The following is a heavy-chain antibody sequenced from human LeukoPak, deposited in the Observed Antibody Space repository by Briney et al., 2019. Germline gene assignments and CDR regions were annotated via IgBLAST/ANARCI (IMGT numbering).Heavy chain of an antibody. CDR2: IYYSGST. CDR3: ARGGSGWYYFDY. J-gene: IGHJ4*02. Sequence: SETLSLTCTVSGGSISSYYWSWIRQPPGKGLEWIGYIYYSGSTNYNPSLKSRVTISVDTSKNQFSLKLSSVTAADTAVYYCARGGSGWYYFDYWGQGTLVTVSS. V-gene: IGHV4-59*01. D-gene: IGHD6-19*01. CDR1: GGSISSYY.